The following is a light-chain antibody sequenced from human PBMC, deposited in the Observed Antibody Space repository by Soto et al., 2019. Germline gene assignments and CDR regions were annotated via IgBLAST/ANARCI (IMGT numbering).Light chain of an antibody. CDR3: QQYNHWPPWT. J-gene: IGKJ1*01. V-gene: IGKV3D-15*01. CDR1: QSVGRN. CDR2: EAS. Sequence: EIVLTQSPATLSLSPGERATLSCRASQSVGRNLAWYQQKPGQPPRLXXYEASSRDTGVPTRFSGSGSWTEFTLTITSLQSEDFAVYYCQQYNHWPPWTFGQGTKVDI.